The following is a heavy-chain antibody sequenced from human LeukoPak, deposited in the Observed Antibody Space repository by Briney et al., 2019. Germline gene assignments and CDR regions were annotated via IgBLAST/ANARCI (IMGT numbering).Heavy chain of an antibody. D-gene: IGHD3-16*02. CDR2: IYYSGST. CDR3: ARDMAYDYVWGSYRYQSNWFDP. V-gene: IGHV4-61*01. CDR1: GGSVSSGSYY. Sequence: SETLSLTCTVSGGSVSSGSYYWSWIRQPPGKGLVWIGYIYYSGSTNYNPSLKSRVTISIDTSKNQFSLKLSSVTAADTAVYYCARDMAYDYVWGSYRYQSNWFDPWGQGTLVTVSS. J-gene: IGHJ5*02.